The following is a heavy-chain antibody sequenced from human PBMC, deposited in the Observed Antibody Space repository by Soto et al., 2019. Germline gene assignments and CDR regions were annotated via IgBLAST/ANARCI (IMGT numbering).Heavy chain of an antibody. D-gene: IGHD3-3*02. J-gene: IGHJ4*02. CDR3: VKDAPQPFSD. CDR2: ISGDAHDT. Sequence: EVHLLESAGGLVQPGGSLRISCAASGFVFSDYAMSWVRQAAGKGLEWLSAISGDAHDTYYAASVKGRFTISRDNSKNTLYLQMDSLRVEDTARYYCVKDAPQPFSDWGRGTLVTVSS. V-gene: IGHV3-23*01. CDR1: GFVFSDYA.